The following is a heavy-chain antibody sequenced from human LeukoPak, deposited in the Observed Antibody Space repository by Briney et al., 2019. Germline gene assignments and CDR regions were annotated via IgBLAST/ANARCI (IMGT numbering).Heavy chain of an antibody. CDR2: INPNSGGT. D-gene: IGHD3-22*01. CDR1: GYTFTGYY. J-gene: IGHJ3*02. CDR3: AKGWDSSGYPYDAFDI. Sequence: ASVKVSCKXSGYTFTGYYMHWVRQAPGQGLEWMGRINPNSGGTNYAQKFQGRVTMTRDTSISTAYMELSRLRSDDTAVYYCAKGWDSSGYPYDAFDIWGQGTMVTVSS. V-gene: IGHV1-2*06.